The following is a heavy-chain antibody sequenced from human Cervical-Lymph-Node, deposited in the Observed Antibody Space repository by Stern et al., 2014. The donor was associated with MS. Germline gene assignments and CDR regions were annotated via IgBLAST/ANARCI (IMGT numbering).Heavy chain of an antibody. CDR1: GGTFSSYA. Sequence: VQLVPSGAEVKKPGSSVKVSCKASGGTFSSYAISWVLQAPGQGLGWMGGIIPIFGTANYAQKFQGRVTSTADESTSTAYMELSSLRSEDTAVYYCARGELKEGLVRGMDVWGQGTTVTVSS. D-gene: IGHD1-26*01. J-gene: IGHJ6*02. CDR3: ARGELKEGLVRGMDV. V-gene: IGHV1-69*01. CDR2: IIPIFGTA.